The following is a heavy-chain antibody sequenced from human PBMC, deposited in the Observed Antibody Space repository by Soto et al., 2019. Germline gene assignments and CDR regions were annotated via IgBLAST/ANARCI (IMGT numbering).Heavy chain of an antibody. J-gene: IGHJ4*02. V-gene: IGHV3-48*02. CDR2: IGLNNGTI. CDR1: GFTFDSYA. D-gene: IGHD3-16*01. CDR3: ARDHRWAFDY. Sequence: EVQLVESGGGLVQPGGNLRLSCVASGFTFDSYAMNWVRQAPGKGLEWLSYIGLNNGTIEYSDSVEGRFTISRDDGKSSLYLQMNSLRDEDTAVYFCARDHRWAFDYWGRGTLVTVTS.